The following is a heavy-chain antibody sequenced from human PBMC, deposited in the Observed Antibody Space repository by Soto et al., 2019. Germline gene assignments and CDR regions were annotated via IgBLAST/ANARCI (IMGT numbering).Heavy chain of an antibody. Sequence: QVQLVQSGAEVKKPGSSVKVSCKDSGGTFSTYSMFWVRQAPGQGLEWMGRIIPMLGIRNYAQRFQDRVTITGDKSTATAHMDLSSRRSEDTALYYCTIGSWSGEVFDIWGQGTMVTVSS. V-gene: IGHV1-69*02. CDR3: TIGSWSGEVFDI. D-gene: IGHD2-21*01. CDR1: GGTFSTYS. CDR2: IIPMLGIR. J-gene: IGHJ3*02.